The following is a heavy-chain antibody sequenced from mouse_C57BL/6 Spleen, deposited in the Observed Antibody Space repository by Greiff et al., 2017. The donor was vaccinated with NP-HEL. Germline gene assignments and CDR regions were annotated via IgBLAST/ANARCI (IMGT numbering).Heavy chain of an antibody. J-gene: IGHJ3*01. CDR3: TRHGSSPFAY. V-gene: IGHV1-82*01. D-gene: IGHD1-1*01. CDR2: IYPGDGDT. Sequence: VQLQQSGPELVKPGASVKISCKASGYAFSSSWMNWVKQRPGKGLEWIGRIYPGDGDTNYNGKFKGKATLTADKSSSTAYMQLSSLTSEDAAVYFSTRHGSSPFAYWGQGTLVTVSA. CDR1: GYAFSSSW.